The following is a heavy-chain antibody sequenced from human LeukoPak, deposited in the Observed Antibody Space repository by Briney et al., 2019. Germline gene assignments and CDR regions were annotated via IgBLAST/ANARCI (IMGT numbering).Heavy chain of an antibody. V-gene: IGHV1-24*01. CDR3: ATGGWLRSDFDY. Sequence: ASVKVSCKVSGYTLTELSMHWVRQAPGKGLEWMGGFDPEDGETIYAQKFQGRVTMAEDTSTDTAYMELSSLRSEDTAVYYCATGGWLRSDFDYWGQGTLVTVSS. CDR2: FDPEDGET. J-gene: IGHJ4*02. D-gene: IGHD5-12*01. CDR1: GYTLTELS.